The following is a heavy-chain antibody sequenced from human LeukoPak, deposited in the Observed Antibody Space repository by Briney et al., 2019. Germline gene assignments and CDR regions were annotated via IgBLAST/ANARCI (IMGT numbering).Heavy chain of an antibody. CDR3: ARSELLWFGGVNSGFDY. CDR2: FYYSGST. Sequence: SETLSLTCTVSGDSISSSSYYWGWIRQPPGKGLEWIGSFYYSGSTYYNPSLKSRVTISVDTSKNQFSLKLSSVTAADTAVYYCARSELLWFGGVNSGFDYWGQGTLVTVSS. CDR1: GDSISSSSYY. D-gene: IGHD3-10*01. J-gene: IGHJ4*02. V-gene: IGHV4-39*07.